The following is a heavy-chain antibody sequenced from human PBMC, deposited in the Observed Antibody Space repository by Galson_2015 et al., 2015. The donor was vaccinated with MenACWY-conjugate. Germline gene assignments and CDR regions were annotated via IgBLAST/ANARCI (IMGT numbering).Heavy chain of an antibody. V-gene: IGHV3-11*06. CDR2: ISSRSRYT. Sequence: SLILSCAASGLTFSDYYMSWIRQAPGKGLEWVSYISSRSRYTHYADSVRGRFTISRENAKNALHLQMNSLGVEETAVDYCARVGRQYGMDVWGQGTTVTVSS. CDR3: ARVGRQYGMDV. J-gene: IGHJ6*02. D-gene: IGHD3-10*01. CDR1: GLTFSDYY.